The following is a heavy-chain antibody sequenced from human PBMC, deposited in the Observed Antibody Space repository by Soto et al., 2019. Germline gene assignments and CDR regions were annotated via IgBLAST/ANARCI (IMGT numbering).Heavy chain of an antibody. V-gene: IGHV3-21*01. J-gene: IGHJ6*03. CDR3: ARRQYYFYYMDV. CDR1: GFTFRTYS. CDR2: ISTSSSYI. Sequence: EVQLVESGGGLDKPGGSLRLSCAASGFTFRTYSMNWVRQAPGKGLEWVSSISTSSSYISYADSVKGRFTVSRDNAKNSLYLQMNSLRADETAVYFCARRQYYFYYMDVWGKGTTVTVSS.